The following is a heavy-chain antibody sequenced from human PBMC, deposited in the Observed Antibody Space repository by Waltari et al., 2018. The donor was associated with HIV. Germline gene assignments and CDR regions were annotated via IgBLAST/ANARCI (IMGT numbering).Heavy chain of an antibody. CDR1: GGSFSGYY. J-gene: IGHJ6*02. Sequence: QVQLQQWGAGLLKPSETLSLTCAVYGGSFSGYYWSWIRQPPGKGLEWIGEINHSGSTNYNPSLKSRVTISVDTSKNQFSRKLSSVTAADTAVYYCARGRSIAVAAPYYGMDVWGQGTTVTVSS. V-gene: IGHV4-34*01. CDR3: ARGRSIAVAAPYYGMDV. CDR2: INHSGST. D-gene: IGHD6-19*01.